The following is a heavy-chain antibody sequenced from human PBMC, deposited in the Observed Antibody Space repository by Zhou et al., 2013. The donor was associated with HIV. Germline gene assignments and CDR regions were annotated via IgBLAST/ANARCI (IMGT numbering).Heavy chain of an antibody. CDR1: GYTFTGYY. CDR2: INPSGGST. CDR3: ARDLTGRATDSGYDFKPYGMDV. J-gene: IGHJ6*02. D-gene: IGHD5-12*01. V-gene: IGHV1-46*01. Sequence: QVQLVQSGAEVKKPGASVKVSCKASGYTFTGYYMHWVRQAPGQGLEWMGIINPSGGSTSYAQKFQGRVTMTRDTSTSTVYMELSSLRSEDTAVYYCARDLTGRATDSGYDFKPYGMDVWGQGTTVTVSS.